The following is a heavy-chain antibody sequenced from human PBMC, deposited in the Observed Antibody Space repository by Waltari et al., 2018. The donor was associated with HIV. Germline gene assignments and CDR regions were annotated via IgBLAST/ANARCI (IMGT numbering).Heavy chain of an antibody. CDR1: GYTFSDYY. V-gene: IGHV1-2*02. CDR3: ARPAVAGTGWFDS. Sequence: QVQLVQSGAEVKEPGASVRVSCKGSGYTFSDYYIHWVRQAPGQGLEGRGWINPNSGGTNYEQKCQGRVTRTRDTSISAVYMEVKGLTYDDTAVYYCARPAVAGTGWFDSWGRGTLVTVSS. D-gene: IGHD6-19*01. CDR2: INPNSGGT. J-gene: IGHJ5*01.